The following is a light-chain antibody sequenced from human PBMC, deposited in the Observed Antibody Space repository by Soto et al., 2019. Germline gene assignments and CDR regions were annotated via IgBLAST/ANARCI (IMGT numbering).Light chain of an antibody. CDR3: QQYGGSLELT. CDR1: QRITSSY. V-gene: IGKV3-20*01. Sequence: DIVLTQAPGTLSLSPGERATLSCRASQRITSSYLAWYQQKVGQAPRILIYGASSRATGIPDRFSGSGSGTDFTLTISRLEPEDFAIYYCQQYGGSLELTFGGGTKVEIK. CDR2: GAS. J-gene: IGKJ4*01.